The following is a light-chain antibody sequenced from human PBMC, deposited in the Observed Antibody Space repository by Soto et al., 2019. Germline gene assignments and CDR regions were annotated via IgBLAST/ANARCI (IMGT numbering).Light chain of an antibody. CDR3: TSYAGSYYPYVI. J-gene: IGLJ2*01. Sequence: QSALTQPPSASGSPGQSVTISCTGTSNDIGGYNYVSWYQQQPGKAPKLMIYHVTKRPSGVPDRFSGSKSDNTASLTVSGLQAEDEADYYCTSYAGSYYPYVIFGGGTKVTVL. V-gene: IGLV2-8*01. CDR1: SNDIGGYNY. CDR2: HVT.